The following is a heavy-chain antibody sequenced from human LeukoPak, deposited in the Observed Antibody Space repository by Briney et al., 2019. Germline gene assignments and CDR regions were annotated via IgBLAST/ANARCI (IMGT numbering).Heavy chain of an antibody. V-gene: IGHV3-53*01. D-gene: IGHD6-13*01. Sequence: GGSLRLSCAPSGLAVSSNYMSWVRQPPGKGLAWVSLIDSSGNTFYADSVKGRFTISRDYLKNSLYLQMNSLRDEDTALYYCARDPVVASPGPFYYHYMDVWGKGTTVTVSS. CDR2: IDSSGNT. CDR3: ARDPVVASPGPFYYHYMDV. J-gene: IGHJ6*03. CDR1: GLAVSSNY.